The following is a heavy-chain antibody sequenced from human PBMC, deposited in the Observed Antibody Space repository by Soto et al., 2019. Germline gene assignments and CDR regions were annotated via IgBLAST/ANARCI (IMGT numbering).Heavy chain of an antibody. D-gene: IGHD6-13*01. J-gene: IGHJ6*02. CDR2: ISHSGST. CDR1: GGSFSYYY. Sequence: PSETLSLTCAVYGGSFSYYYWSWIRQPPGKGLEWIWEISHSGSTNYNPSLKSRVTISVDTSKNQFSLKLSSVTAADTAVYYCATEGPSGEDAGSFYYYYYGMDVWGQGTTVPVSS. CDR3: ATEGPSGEDAGSFYYYYYGMDV. V-gene: IGHV4-34*01.